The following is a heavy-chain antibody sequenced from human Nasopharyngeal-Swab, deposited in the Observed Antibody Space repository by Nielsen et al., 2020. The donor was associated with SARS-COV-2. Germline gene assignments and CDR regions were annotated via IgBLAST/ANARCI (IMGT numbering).Heavy chain of an antibody. CDR1: GGTFSSYA. Sequence: SVKVSCKASGGTFSSYAISWVRQAPGQGLEWMGGIIPIFGTANYAQKFQDRVTITADESTSTAYMELSSLRSEDTAMYYCARGLTTVTTYYYYGMDVWGQGTTVTVSS. D-gene: IGHD4-11*01. V-gene: IGHV1-69*13. CDR3: ARGLTTVTTYYYYGMDV. CDR2: IIPIFGTA. J-gene: IGHJ6*02.